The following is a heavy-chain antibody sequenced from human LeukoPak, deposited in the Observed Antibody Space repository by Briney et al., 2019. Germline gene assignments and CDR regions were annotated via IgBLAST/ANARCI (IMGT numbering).Heavy chain of an antibody. Sequence: AASVKVSCKVSGYTLTELSMHWVRQAPGKGLEWMGGFDPEDGETIYAQKFQGRVTMTEDTSTDTAYMELSSLRSEDTAVYYCATTPLGYCSSTSCYSLGYWGQGTLVTVSS. CDR3: ATTPLGYCSSTSCYSLGY. D-gene: IGHD2-2*01. CDR1: GYTLTELS. J-gene: IGHJ4*02. V-gene: IGHV1-24*01. CDR2: FDPEDGET.